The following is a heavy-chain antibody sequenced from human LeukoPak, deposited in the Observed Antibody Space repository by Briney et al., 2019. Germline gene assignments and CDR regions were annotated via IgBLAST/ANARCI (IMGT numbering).Heavy chain of an antibody. CDR3: ARDRGAYYYDSSGLSDY. Sequence: GGSLRLSCAASGFTFSNYWMSWVRQAPGKGLEWVANIKQDGNKKYYVDSVKGRFTISRDNAENSLYLQMDSLRAEDTAVYYCARDRGAYYYDSSGLSDYWGQGTLVTVSS. V-gene: IGHV3-7*01. CDR2: IKQDGNKK. CDR1: GFTFSNYW. D-gene: IGHD3-22*01. J-gene: IGHJ4*02.